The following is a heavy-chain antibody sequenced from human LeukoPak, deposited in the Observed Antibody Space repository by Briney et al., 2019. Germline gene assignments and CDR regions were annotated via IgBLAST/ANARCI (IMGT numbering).Heavy chain of an antibody. CDR1: GFTFSSYA. Sequence: GGSLRLSCAASGFTFSSYAMSWVRQAPGKGLEWVSAISGSGGSTYYADSVKGRFTISRDNSKNTLYPQMNSLRAEDTAVYYCAKDSIRTVTTLDYYYGMDVWGQGTTVTVSS. J-gene: IGHJ6*02. D-gene: IGHD4-17*01. V-gene: IGHV3-23*01. CDR2: ISGSGGST. CDR3: AKDSIRTVTTLDYYYGMDV.